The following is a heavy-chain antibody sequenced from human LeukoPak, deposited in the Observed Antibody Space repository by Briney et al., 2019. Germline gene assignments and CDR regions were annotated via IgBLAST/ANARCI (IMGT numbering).Heavy chain of an antibody. J-gene: IGHJ6*02. CDR1: GFTFSSYA. D-gene: IGHD1-14*01. CDR3: AKGAQADRYYYYYYGMDV. CDR2: ISGSGGST. V-gene: IGHV3-23*01. Sequence: GGSLRLSCAASGFTFSSYAMSWARQAPGKGLEWVSSISGSGGSTYYADSVKGRFTISRDSSKNTLYLQMNSLRAEDTAVYYCAKGAQADRYYYYYYGMDVWGQGTTVTVSS.